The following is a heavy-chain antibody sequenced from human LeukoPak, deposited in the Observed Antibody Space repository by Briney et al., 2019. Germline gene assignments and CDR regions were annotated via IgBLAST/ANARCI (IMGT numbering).Heavy chain of an antibody. Sequence: RGSLRVSCAEPGFTFCRNKMSWVRQEPGKRLEWGSYVRSSGSAIYYAHSVKGRSTISTDNAKNSRCLHMNSVRAEDTPVYYSARDRVKGIAAAGTKHTLRNFVDYWGQGTLVTVSS. CDR3: ARDRVKGIAAAGTKHTLRNFVDY. CDR2: VRSSGSAI. J-gene: IGHJ4*02. CDR1: GFTFCRNK. V-gene: IGHV3-48*03. D-gene: IGHD6-13*01.